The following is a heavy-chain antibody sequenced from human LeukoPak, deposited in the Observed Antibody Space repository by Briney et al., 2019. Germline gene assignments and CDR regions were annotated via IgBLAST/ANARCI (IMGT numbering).Heavy chain of an antibody. D-gene: IGHD3-16*01. CDR2: INPNSGGR. CDR3: VRDDYDY. J-gene: IGHJ4*02. V-gene: IGHV1-2*02. Sequence: GASVKVSCKASGYTFTGNYIHWVRQAPGQGLEWMGWINPNSGGRNYAQKFQGRVTMTRDTSISTAYMELSRVRSDDTAVYYCVRDDYDYWGQGTLVTVSS. CDR1: GYTFTGNY.